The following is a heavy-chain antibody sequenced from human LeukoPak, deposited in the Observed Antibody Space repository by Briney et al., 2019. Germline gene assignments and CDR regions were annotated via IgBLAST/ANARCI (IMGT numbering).Heavy chain of an antibody. D-gene: IGHD5-18*01. CDR3: ARDRAMADY. CDR2: INTGNGNT. Sequence: ASVKVSCKASGYIFTSYPIHWVRQAPGQRPEWMGWINTGNGNTKYSQKFEGRVTVTRDTSATAAYMGLSSLRSEDTAVYYCARDRAMADYWGQGTLVTVSS. CDR1: GYIFTSYP. J-gene: IGHJ4*02. V-gene: IGHV1-3*04.